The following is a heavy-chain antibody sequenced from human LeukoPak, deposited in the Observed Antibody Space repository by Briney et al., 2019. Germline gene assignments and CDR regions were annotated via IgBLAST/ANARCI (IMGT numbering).Heavy chain of an antibody. V-gene: IGHV3-64*04. CDR3: AKDESGDYYDISAFDI. Sequence: HPGGSLRLSCSVSGFTFSSYAMHWVRQAPGKGLEYVSAISSNGGSTYYADSVKGRFTISRDNSKNTLYLQMNSLRAEDTAVYYCAKDESGDYYDISAFDIWGQGTMVTVSS. CDR2: ISSNGGST. J-gene: IGHJ3*02. CDR1: GFTFSSYA. D-gene: IGHD3-22*01.